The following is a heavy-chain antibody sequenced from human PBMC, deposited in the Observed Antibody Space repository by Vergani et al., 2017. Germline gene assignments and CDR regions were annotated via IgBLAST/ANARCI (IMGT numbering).Heavy chain of an antibody. J-gene: IGHJ5*02. CDR1: GFTFSSYG. Sequence: QVQLVESGGGVVQPGRSLRLSCAASGFTFSSYGMHWVRQAPGKGLEWVAVISYDGSNKYYADSVKGRFTISRDNSKTTLYLQMNSLRAEDTAVYYCAKPRCSSTSCYTSWFDPWGQGTLVTVSS. CDR3: AKPRCSSTSCYTSWFDP. CDR2: ISYDGSNK. D-gene: IGHD2-2*02. V-gene: IGHV3-30*18.